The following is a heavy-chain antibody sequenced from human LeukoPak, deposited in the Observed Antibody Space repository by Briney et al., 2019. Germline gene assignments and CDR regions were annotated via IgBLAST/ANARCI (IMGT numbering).Heavy chain of an antibody. V-gene: IGHV3-30*02. J-gene: IGHJ4*02. Sequence: PGGSLRLSCAASGFTFSSYGMHWVRQAPGKGLEWVAFIRYDGSNKYYADSVKGRFTISRDNSKNTLYLQMNSLRAKDTAVYYCAKVMRGFWSGYDYFDYWGQGTLVTVSS. D-gene: IGHD3-3*01. CDR3: AKVMRGFWSGYDYFDY. CDR2: IRYDGSNK. CDR1: GFTFSSYG.